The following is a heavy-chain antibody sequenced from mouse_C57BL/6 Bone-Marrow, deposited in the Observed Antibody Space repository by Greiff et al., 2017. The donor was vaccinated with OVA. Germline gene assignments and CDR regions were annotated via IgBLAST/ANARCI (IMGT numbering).Heavy chain of an antibody. D-gene: IGHD2-4*01. Sequence: QVQLQQPGAELVMPGASVKLSCKASGYTFTSYWMHWVKQRPGQGLEWIGEIDPSDSYTNYNQKFKGKSTLTVDKSSSTAYMQLSSLTSEDSAVYYCAREGYDYDEDWYFDVWGTGTTVTVSS. CDR2: IDPSDSYT. CDR3: AREGYDYDEDWYFDV. V-gene: IGHV1-69*01. J-gene: IGHJ1*03. CDR1: GYTFTSYW.